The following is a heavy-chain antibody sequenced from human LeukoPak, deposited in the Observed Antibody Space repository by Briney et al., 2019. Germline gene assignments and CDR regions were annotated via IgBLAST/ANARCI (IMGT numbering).Heavy chain of an antibody. CDR3: ARGSSAYYSYYIDY. D-gene: IGHD3-22*01. CDR2: ISYDGSNK. V-gene: IGHV3-30-3*01. J-gene: IGHJ4*02. CDR1: GFTFSSYA. Sequence: GGSLRLSCAASGFTFSSYAMHWVRQAPGKGLEWVAVISYDGSNKYYADSVKGRFTISRDNSKNTLYLQMNSLRAEDTAVYYCARGSSAYYSYYIDYWGQGTLVTVSS.